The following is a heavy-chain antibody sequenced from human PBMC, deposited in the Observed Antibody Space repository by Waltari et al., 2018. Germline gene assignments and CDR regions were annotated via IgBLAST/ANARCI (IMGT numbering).Heavy chain of an antibody. Sequence: EVQLVESGGGLVQPGGSLRLSCAASAFTLSTDWMSWVRQAPGMGLEWGANIKQDGSEKDYVDSVKGRFTISRDNAKNSLYLQMNSLRAEDTAVYYCARDWSTMIVVEDAFDIWGQGTMVTVSS. J-gene: IGHJ3*02. V-gene: IGHV3-7*01. CDR3: ARDWSTMIVVEDAFDI. D-gene: IGHD3-22*01. CDR1: AFTLSTDW. CDR2: IKQDGSEK.